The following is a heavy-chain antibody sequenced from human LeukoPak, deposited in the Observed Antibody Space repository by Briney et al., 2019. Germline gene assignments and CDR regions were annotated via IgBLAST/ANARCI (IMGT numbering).Heavy chain of an antibody. CDR2: INPNSGGT. D-gene: IGHD3-3*01. Sequence: GASVKVSCKASGYTFTGYYMHWVRQAPGQGLEWMGWINPNSGGTNYAQKFQGRVTMTRDTSISTAYMELSRLRSDDTAVYYCARFGIFGVVIPFDYWGQGTLVTVSS. CDR3: ARFGIFGVVIPFDY. CDR1: GYTFTGYY. V-gene: IGHV1-2*02. J-gene: IGHJ4*02.